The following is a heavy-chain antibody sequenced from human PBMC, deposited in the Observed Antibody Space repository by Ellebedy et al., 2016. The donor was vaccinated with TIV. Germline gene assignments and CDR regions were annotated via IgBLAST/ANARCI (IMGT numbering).Heavy chain of an antibody. CDR1: GFTFSGSA. Sequence: GESLKISCAASGFTFSGSAMHWVRQASGKGLEWVGRIRSKANSYATAYAASVKGRFTISKDDSKNTAYLQMNSLKTEDTAVYYCTRRGRYCTNGVCHFFDYWGQGTLVTVSS. V-gene: IGHV3-73*01. CDR2: IRSKANSYAT. D-gene: IGHD2-8*01. J-gene: IGHJ4*02. CDR3: TRRGRYCTNGVCHFFDY.